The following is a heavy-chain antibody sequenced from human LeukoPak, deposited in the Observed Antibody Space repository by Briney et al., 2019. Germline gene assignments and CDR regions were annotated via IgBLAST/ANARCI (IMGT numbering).Heavy chain of an antibody. V-gene: IGHV3-74*01. J-gene: IGHJ5*02. CDR2: INLDGSTT. D-gene: IGHD1-1*01. CDR3: ARSQLGRSHLPEQFDP. Sequence: QPGGSLRLSCAASGFTFSSYWMHWVRQAPGKGLVWVSRINLDGSTTTYADSGKGRFTISRDNAKNTLYLQMNSLRAEDTAVYYCARSQLGRSHLPEQFDPWGQGTLVTVSP. CDR1: GFTFSSYW.